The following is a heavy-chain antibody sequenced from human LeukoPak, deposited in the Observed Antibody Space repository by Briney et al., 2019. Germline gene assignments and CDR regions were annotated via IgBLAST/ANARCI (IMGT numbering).Heavy chain of an antibody. CDR2: ISAYNGNT. J-gene: IGHJ3*02. D-gene: IGHD3-22*01. V-gene: IGHV1-18*01. Sequence: ASVKVSCKASGYTFTSYGITWVRQAPGQGLEWMGWISAYNGNTDYAQNLQGRVTMTTDTSTSTAYMELRSLRSDDTAVYYCATDSSAYNAFDIWGKGTKVTVSS. CDR3: ATDSSAYNAFDI. CDR1: GYTFTSYG.